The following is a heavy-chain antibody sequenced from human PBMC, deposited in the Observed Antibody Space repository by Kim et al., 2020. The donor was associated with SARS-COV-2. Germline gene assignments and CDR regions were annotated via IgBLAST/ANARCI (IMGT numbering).Heavy chain of an antibody. J-gene: IGHJ4*02. CDR2: ISSSSDYI. CDR1: GFTFSRYS. V-gene: IGHV3-21*01. CDR3: AQRPYSYGPFDY. D-gene: IGHD5-18*01. Sequence: WGSLRLSCAASGFTFSRYSINWVRQAPGKGLEWVSSISSSSDYISYADSVKGRFTISRDNAKNSLSLQMNSLRAEDTAVYYCAQRPYSYGPFDYWGQGTLVTVSS.